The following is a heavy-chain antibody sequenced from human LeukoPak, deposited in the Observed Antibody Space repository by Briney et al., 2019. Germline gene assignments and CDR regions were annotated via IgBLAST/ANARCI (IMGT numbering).Heavy chain of an antibody. V-gene: IGHV4-61*02. CDR1: GGSISSGSYY. CDR3: ARDMKYYYGSGSYSYYFDY. J-gene: IGHJ4*02. CDR2: IYTSGST. D-gene: IGHD3-10*01. Sequence: SETLSLTCTVSGGSISSGSYYWSWIRQPAGKGLEWIGRIYTSGSTNYNPSLKSRVTISVDTSKNQFSLKLSSVTAADTAVYYCARDMKYYYGSGSYSYYFDYWGQGTLVTVSS.